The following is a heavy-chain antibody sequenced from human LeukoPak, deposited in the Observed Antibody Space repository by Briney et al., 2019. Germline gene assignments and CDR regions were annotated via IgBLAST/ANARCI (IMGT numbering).Heavy chain of an antibody. D-gene: IGHD1-26*01. CDR2: ISWNSGSI. CDR3: AKDGIGGSYWLDY. J-gene: IGHJ4*02. CDR1: GFTFDDYA. V-gene: IGHV3-9*01. Sequence: TGRSLRLSCAASGFTFDDYAMHWHRQAPGKGLEWVSGISWNSGSIGYADSVKGRFTISRDNAKNSLYLQMNSLRAEDTALYYCAKDGIGGSYWLDYWGQGTLVTVSS.